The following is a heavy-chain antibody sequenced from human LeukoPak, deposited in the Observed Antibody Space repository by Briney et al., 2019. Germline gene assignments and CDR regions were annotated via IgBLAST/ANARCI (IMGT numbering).Heavy chain of an antibody. V-gene: IGHV5-51*01. CDR3: VRQADSSGWYYFDY. CDR1: GYDFTKYW. CDR2: IYPDDSDT. D-gene: IGHD6-19*01. J-gene: IGHJ4*02. Sequence: GEALKISCQGSGYDFTKYWIGWVRQVPGKGLEWMAIIYPDDSDTKYNPSFQGQVTISSDKSITTAYLQWSSLKASDTAIYYCVRQADSSGWYYFDYWGPGTRVTVTS.